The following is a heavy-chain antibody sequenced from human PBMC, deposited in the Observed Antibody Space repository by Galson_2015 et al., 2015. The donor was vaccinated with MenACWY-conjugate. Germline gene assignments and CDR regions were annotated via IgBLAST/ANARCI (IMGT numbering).Heavy chain of an antibody. V-gene: IGHV1-3*01. CDR2: INAGNGNT. Sequence: SVKVSCKASGYTVTNYAMHWVRQAPGQRLEWMGWINAGNGNTNYSQKFQGRVTITSDTSASTAYMELSSLRSEDTAVYYCAREIVVAPAASWGDCYYGMDVWGQGTTVTVSS. D-gene: IGHD2-2*01. CDR3: AREIVVAPAASWGDCYYGMDV. J-gene: IGHJ6*02. CDR1: GYTVTNYA.